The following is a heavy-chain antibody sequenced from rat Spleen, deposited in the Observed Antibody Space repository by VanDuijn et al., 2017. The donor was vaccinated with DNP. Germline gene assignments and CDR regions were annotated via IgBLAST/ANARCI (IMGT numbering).Heavy chain of an antibody. Sequence: QVRLQQSGAELAEPGSSVKISCKASGYTFTSYFICWIKQTPGQGLEYIGYINTGSGGINYNEKFKGKATLTVDKSSSTAFMQLSSLTPDDSAVYYCARGGKGIWFANWGQGTLVTVSS. CDR1: GYTFTSYF. CDR2: INTGSGGI. CDR3: ARGGKGIWFAN. J-gene: IGHJ3*01. V-gene: IGHV1-43*01.